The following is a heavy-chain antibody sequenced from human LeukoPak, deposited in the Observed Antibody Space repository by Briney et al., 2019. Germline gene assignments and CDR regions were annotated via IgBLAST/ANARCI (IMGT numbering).Heavy chain of an antibody. CDR3: APHSIVGATLFDY. D-gene: IGHD1-26*01. CDR1: GYTFTSYD. CDR2: IIPIFGTA. J-gene: IGHJ4*02. V-gene: IGHV1-69*13. Sequence: SVKVSCKASGYTFTSYDINWVRQATGQGLEWMGGIIPIFGTANYAQKLQGRVTITAAESTSTAYMELSSLRSEDTAVYYCAPHSIVGATLFDYWGQGTLVTVSS.